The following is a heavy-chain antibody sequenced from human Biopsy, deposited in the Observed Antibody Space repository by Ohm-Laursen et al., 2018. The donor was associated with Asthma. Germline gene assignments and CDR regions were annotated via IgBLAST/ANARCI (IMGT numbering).Heavy chain of an antibody. V-gene: IGHV1-3*01. CDR3: ARTYYDFLTGQVNDAFAL. CDR1: GYTFIHFA. Sequence: ASVKVSCKASGYTFIHFAIHWVRQAPGQRLEWMGWINAGDGNTKYSQKFQGRVTITRDTSASTAYMDLRSLRSEDTAMYYCARTYYDFLTGQVNDAFALWGQGTMVPFSS. CDR2: INAGDGNT. J-gene: IGHJ3*01. D-gene: IGHD3-9*01.